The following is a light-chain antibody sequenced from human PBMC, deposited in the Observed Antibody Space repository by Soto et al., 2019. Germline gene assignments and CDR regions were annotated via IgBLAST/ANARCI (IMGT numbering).Light chain of an antibody. CDR2: EGS. CDR3: FSYAGSSTSVV. Sequence: QSALTQPASVSGSPGQSITISCTGTSSDVGSYNLVSWYQQHPGKAPKLMIYEGSKRPSGVSNRFSGSKSGNTASLTISGLQDEDEADYYCFSYAGSSTSVVFGGGTTVTVL. V-gene: IGLV2-23*01. CDR1: SSDVGSYNL. J-gene: IGLJ2*01.